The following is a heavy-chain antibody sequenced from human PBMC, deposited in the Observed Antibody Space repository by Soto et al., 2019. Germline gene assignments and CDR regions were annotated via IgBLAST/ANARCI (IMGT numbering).Heavy chain of an antibody. J-gene: IGHJ6*02. Sequence: SETLSLTCAVSGGSISSGGYSWSWIRQPPGKGLEWIGYMYHSGSTYYNPSLKSRVTISIDRSKNQFSLKLSSVTVADTAVYYCASRGYSYGFSLGMDVWGQGTTVTVSS. CDR3: ASRGYSYGFSLGMDV. CDR1: GGSISSGGYS. CDR2: MYHSGST. V-gene: IGHV4-30-2*01. D-gene: IGHD5-18*01.